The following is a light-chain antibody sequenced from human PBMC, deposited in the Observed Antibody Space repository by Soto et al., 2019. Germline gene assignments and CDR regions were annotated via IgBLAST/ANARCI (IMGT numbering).Light chain of an antibody. CDR1: SGDIGTYNR. CDR3: SSYTTSTLV. CDR2: EVS. J-gene: IGLJ2*01. V-gene: IGLV2-18*02. Sequence: QSALTQPPSVSGSPGQSVTISCTGTSGDIGTYNRVSWYQQTPGTAPKVMIYEVSNRPSGVPDRFSGSQSGNTASLTISGLQAEDEADYCCSSYTTSTLVFGGGTQLTVL.